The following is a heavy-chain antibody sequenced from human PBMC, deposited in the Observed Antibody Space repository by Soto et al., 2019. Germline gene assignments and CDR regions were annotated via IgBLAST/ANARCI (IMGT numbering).Heavy chain of an antibody. V-gene: IGHV4-4*02. CDR1: GGSISSSNW. D-gene: IGHD6-13*01. Sequence: QVQLQESGPGLVKPSGTLSLTCAVSGGSISSSNWWSWVRQPPGKGLEWIGEIYHSGSTNYNPSLQSRVTISVDKSKNQFSLKLSSVTAADTAVYYCAREIAAAGTDYYYGMDVWGQGTTVTVSS. J-gene: IGHJ6*02. CDR3: AREIAAAGTDYYYGMDV. CDR2: IYHSGST.